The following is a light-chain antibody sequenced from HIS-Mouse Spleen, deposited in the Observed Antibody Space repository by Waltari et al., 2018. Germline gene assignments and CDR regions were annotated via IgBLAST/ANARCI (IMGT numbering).Light chain of an antibody. CDR2: EGS. J-gene: IGLJ3*02. Sequence: QSALTQPASVSGSPGQSITISCTGTSSDVGSDNIVSWYQQHPGKAPKLMISEGSKRPSGVSNRFSGSKSGNTASLTISGLQAEDEADYYCCSYAGSSTWVFGGGTKLTVL. CDR3: CSYAGSSTWV. V-gene: IGLV2-23*01. CDR1: SSDVGSDNI.